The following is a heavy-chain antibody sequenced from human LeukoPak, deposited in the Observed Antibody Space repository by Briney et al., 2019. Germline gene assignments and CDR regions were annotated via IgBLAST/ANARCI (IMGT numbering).Heavy chain of an antibody. Sequence: SGPTLLKPTQTLTLTCTFSGFSLTSRGVGVGWIRQPPGKALEWLALIYWDDDKRYSPSLRSRLTITKDTSKNQVVLTLTNMDPVDTATYYCAHRMDGFDPWGQGTLVTVSS. D-gene: IGHD3/OR15-3a*01. J-gene: IGHJ5*02. CDR2: IYWDDDK. CDR1: GFSLTSRGVG. CDR3: AHRMDGFDP. V-gene: IGHV2-5*02.